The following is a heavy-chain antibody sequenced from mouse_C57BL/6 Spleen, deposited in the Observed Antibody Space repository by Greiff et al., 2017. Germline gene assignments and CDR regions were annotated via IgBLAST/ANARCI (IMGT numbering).Heavy chain of an antibody. V-gene: IGHV5-6*01. CDR3: ARHREGYFDY. J-gene: IGHJ2*01. CDR1: GFTFSSYG. CDR2: ISSGGSYT. Sequence: EVMLVESGGDLVKPGGSLKLSCAASGFTFSSYGMSWVRQTPDKRLEWVATISSGGSYTYYPDSVKGRFTISRDNAKNTLYLQMSSLKSEDTAMYYGARHREGYFDYWGQGTTLTVSS.